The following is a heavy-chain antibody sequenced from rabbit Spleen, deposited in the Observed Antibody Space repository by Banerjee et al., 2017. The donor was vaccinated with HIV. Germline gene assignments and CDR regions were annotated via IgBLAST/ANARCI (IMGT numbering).Heavy chain of an antibody. J-gene: IGHJ4*01. CDR2: INAVTGKA. Sequence: QEQLEESGGDLGKPEGSLPLTCTASGFSFSSSYWICWVRQAPGKGLEWIACINAVTGKAVYASWAKGRSTFSKTSSTTATLEMTSLPDADTATYFCARDSTDVIVWNFGWWGPGTLVTVS. CDR1: GFSFSSSYW. CDR3: ARDSTDVIVWNFGW. D-gene: IGHD6-1*01. V-gene: IGHV1S45*01.